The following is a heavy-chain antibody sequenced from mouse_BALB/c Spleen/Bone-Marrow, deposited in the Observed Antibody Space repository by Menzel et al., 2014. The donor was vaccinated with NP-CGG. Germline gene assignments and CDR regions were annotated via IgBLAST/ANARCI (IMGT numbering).Heavy chain of an antibody. D-gene: IGHD1-2*01. CDR2: ITYSGNT. J-gene: IGHJ2*01. V-gene: IGHV3-8*02. CDR3: TGDYYGP. CDR1: GYSITSGY. Sequence: EVQLQQSGPSLVKPSQSLSLTCSVTGYSITSGYWNWIRKFPGNKLEYMGYITYSGNTYYNPSLISRISITRDTSKNXCCLQLNSVTAGDTATYYCTGDYYGPWGQGTTLTVSS.